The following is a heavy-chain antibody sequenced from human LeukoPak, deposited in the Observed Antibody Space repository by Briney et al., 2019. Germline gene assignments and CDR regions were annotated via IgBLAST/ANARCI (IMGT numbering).Heavy chain of an antibody. J-gene: IGHJ4*02. CDR2: INPNSGGP. D-gene: IGHD5-12*01. CDR1: GYTFTDYY. V-gene: IGHV1-2*02. Sequence: ASVTVSCKASGYTFTDYYMHWLHQAPGQGVEWMGWINPNSGGPNYAHKFQGRVTMTRDTSISTAYVELRRLRSDDTAVYYCARGYSGYDLWGQGTLVTVSS. CDR3: ARGYSGYDL.